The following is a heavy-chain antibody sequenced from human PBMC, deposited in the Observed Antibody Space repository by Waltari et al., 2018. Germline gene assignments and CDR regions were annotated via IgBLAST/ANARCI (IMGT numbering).Heavy chain of an antibody. CDR3: ARNYLGAFDI. Sequence: QVHLQQSGPGLVKPSQTLSLTCAIPGDSVSSNSGAWTWLRPSPSRGLAGLGRTFYRSKWYNEYGASVKSRITINPDTSKNQFSLQLNSLTPEDTAVYYCARNYLGAFDIWGQGTMVTVSS. J-gene: IGHJ3*02. CDR1: GDSVSSNSGA. D-gene: IGHD7-27*01. CDR2: TFYRSKWYN. V-gene: IGHV6-1*01.